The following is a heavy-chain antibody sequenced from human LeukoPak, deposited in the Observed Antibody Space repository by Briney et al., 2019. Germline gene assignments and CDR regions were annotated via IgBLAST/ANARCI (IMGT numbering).Heavy chain of an antibody. CDR1: GFTLSSYW. D-gene: IGHD2-21*02. CDR3: AGGPYCGGDCYSNGDFDY. Sequence: PGGSLRLSCSASGFTLSSYWMHWVRQAPGKGLVWVSRINTDGSSTNYADSVKGRFTVSRDNAKNSLYLQMNSLRAEDTAVYYCAGGPYCGGDCYSNGDFDYWGQGTLVTVSS. CDR2: INTDGSST. V-gene: IGHV3-74*01. J-gene: IGHJ4*02.